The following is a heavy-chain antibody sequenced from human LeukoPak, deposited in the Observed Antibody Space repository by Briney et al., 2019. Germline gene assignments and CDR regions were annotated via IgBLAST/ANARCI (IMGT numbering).Heavy chain of an antibody. J-gene: IGHJ4*02. Sequence: PSQTPSLTCTVSGGSISSGSYYWSWIRQPAGKGLEWIGRIYTSGGTNYNPSLKSRVTISVDTSKNQFSLKLSSVTAADTAAYYCARVEWGVFVDYWGQGTLVTVSS. D-gene: IGHD1-26*01. CDR2: IYTSGGT. V-gene: IGHV4-61*02. CDR1: GGSISSGSYY. CDR3: ARVEWGVFVDY.